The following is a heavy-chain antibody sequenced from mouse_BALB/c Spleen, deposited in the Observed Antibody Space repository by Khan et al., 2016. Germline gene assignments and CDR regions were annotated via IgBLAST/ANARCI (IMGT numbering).Heavy chain of an antibody. D-gene: IGHD2-4*01. V-gene: IGHV3-2*02. CDR1: GYSITSDYA. CDR3: ARGDYDGTYYGMDY. Sequence: EVQLQESGPGLVKPSQSLSLTCTVTGYSITSDYAWNWIRQFPGNKLEWMGYITYSGSTSYNPSIKSRISITRDTSKNQFFLQLKSVTTEDTATYYCARGDYDGTYYGMDYWGQGTSVTVSS. J-gene: IGHJ4*01. CDR2: ITYSGST.